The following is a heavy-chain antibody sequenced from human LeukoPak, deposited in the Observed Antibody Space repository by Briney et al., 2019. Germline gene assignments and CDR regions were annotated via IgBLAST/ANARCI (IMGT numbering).Heavy chain of an antibody. CDR1: GFSFTTYW. V-gene: IGHV3-7*01. CDR3: ARDIYSSGYYFLDY. Sequence: GGSLRLSCGASGFSFTTYWMSWVRQAPGKGLEWVANIKQDGTEKYYVDSVKGRFTISRDNAKNSLYLQMNSLRAEDTAVYYCARDIYSSGYYFLDYWGQGTLVTVSS. J-gene: IGHJ4*02. D-gene: IGHD3-22*01. CDR2: IKQDGTEK.